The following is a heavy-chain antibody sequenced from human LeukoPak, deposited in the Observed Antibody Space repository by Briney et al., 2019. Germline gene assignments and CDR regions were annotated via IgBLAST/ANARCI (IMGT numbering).Heavy chain of an antibody. CDR2: IYYSGST. D-gene: IGHD3-3*01. CDR3: ARTLYDFWSGYYTGSIDY. Sequence: SETLSLTCTVSGGSISSYYWSWIRQPPGKGLEWIGYIYYSGSTNYNPSLKSRVTISVDTSKNQFSLKLSSVTAADTAVYYCARTLYDFWSGYYTGSIDYWGQGTLVTVSS. CDR1: GGSISSYY. J-gene: IGHJ4*02. V-gene: IGHV4-59*12.